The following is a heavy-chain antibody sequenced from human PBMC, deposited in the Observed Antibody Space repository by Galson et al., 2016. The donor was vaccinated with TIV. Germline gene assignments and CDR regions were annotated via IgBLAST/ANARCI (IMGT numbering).Heavy chain of an antibody. CDR1: GLSVSINY. D-gene: IGHD2-15*01. J-gene: IGHJ6*02. CDR2: ISDGGNT. Sequence: LRLSCAASGLSVSINYMTWVRQAPGKGLEWVSLISDGGNTYYPDSVKGRFTISKDNSKNPIYLQMNSLRVEDTAVYYCARDRVVDATYYYYYYGMDVWGQGTAVTVSS. CDR3: ARDRVVDATYYYYYYGMDV. V-gene: IGHV3-66*02.